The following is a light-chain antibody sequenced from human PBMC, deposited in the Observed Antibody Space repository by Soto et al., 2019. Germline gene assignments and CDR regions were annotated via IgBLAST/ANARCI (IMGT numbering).Light chain of an antibody. J-gene: IGLJ3*02. Sequence: QSALTQPPSASGSPGQSVTISCTGTSSDVGGYHYVSWYQHHPGKAPKLLIYEVNKRPSGVPDRFSGSRSGNTASLTVSGLQAEDEADYYCSSYAGSNNLVFGGGTKLTVL. CDR3: SSYAGSNNLV. CDR1: SSDVGGYHY. V-gene: IGLV2-8*01. CDR2: EVN.